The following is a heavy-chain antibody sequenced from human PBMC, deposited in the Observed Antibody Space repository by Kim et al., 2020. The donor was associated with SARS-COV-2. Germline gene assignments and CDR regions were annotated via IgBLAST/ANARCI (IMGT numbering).Heavy chain of an antibody. V-gene: IGHV3-23*01. CDR1: GLTFSKFA. CDR3: AKGGSTSNYAFDL. Sequence: GGSLRLSCAAPGLTFSKFAMSWVRQAPGMGLEWVSIISVSGDITYYADSAKGRFTISRDNSRSTLYLQLNSLRVEDTAIYYCAKGGSTSNYAFDLWGQGTLVTVSS. D-gene: IGHD2-2*01. J-gene: IGHJ3*01. CDR2: ISVSGDIT.